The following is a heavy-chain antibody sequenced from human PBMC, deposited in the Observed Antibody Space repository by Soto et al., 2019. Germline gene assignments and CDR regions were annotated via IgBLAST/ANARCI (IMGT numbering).Heavy chain of an antibody. D-gene: IGHD5-18*01. V-gene: IGHV4-59*08. CDR1: GGSISSYY. J-gene: IGHJ6*03. CDR2: IYYSGST. Sequence: SQTLSLTCTVSGGSISSYYWSWIRQPPGKGLEWIGYIYYSGSTNYNPSLKSRVTISVDTSKNQFSLKLSPVTAADTAVYYCARHKGVDTAMGRPADYYYYYYMDVWGKGTTVTVSS. CDR3: ARHKGVDTAMGRPADYYYYYYMDV.